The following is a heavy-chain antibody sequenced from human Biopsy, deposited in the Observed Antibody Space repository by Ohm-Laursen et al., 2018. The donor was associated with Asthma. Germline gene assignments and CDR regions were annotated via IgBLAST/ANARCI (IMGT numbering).Heavy chain of an antibody. V-gene: IGHV4-39*02. CDR1: SGSGGYMRSGNYY. CDR2: IYYSGTT. Sequence: GTLSLTCSLSSGSGGYMRSGNYYWGWIRQPPGKGLEWIGSIYYSGTTYYNPSLESRVTVTADTSKNHFSLKLTSVTAADTAVYYCVRGSSSWHHGPFHYYYGLDVWGQGTTATVSS. D-gene: IGHD6-13*01. J-gene: IGHJ6*02. CDR3: VRGSSSWHHGPFHYYYGLDV.